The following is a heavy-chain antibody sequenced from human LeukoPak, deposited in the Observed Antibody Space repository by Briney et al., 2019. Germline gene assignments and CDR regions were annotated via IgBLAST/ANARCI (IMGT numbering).Heavy chain of an antibody. CDR1: GFTFSSSA. D-gene: IGHD2-15*01. CDR2: ISNNGGYT. V-gene: IGHV3-23*01. CDR3: AKQLGYCSDGSCYFPY. Sequence: PGGSLRLSCAASGFTFSSSAMSWVRQAPGKGLEWVSAISNNGGYTYYAYSVQGRFTISRGNSKSTLCLQMNSLRAEDTAVYYCAKQLGYCSDGSCYFPYWGQGTLVTVSS. J-gene: IGHJ4*02.